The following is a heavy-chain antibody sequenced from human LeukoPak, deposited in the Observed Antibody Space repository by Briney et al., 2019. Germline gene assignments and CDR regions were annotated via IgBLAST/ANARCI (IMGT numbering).Heavy chain of an antibody. CDR2: MRFDGNTK. V-gene: IGHV3-30*02. CDR1: GFALSTYW. Sequence: PGVSLRLSCAASGFALSTYWMHWVRQAPGKGPEWVVAMRFDGNTKYYVDSVKGRFTISRDTSKNTLFLQMNSLRDEDTATYYCAKDKGNQQLYALDVWGQGTTVSVSS. CDR3: AKDKGNQQLYALDV. J-gene: IGHJ6*02. D-gene: IGHD1-1*01.